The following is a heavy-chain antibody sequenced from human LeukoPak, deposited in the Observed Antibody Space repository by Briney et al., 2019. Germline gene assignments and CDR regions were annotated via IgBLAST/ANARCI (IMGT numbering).Heavy chain of an antibody. V-gene: IGHV4-34*01. Sequence: SETLSLTCAVYGGSFSGYYWSWIRQPPGKGLEWIGEINHSGSTNYNPSLKSRVAISVDTSKNQFSLKLSSVTAADTAVYYCARGSGWYGLDYWGQGTLVTVSS. CDR2: INHSGST. D-gene: IGHD6-19*01. J-gene: IGHJ4*02. CDR3: ARGSGWYGLDY. CDR1: GGSFSGYY.